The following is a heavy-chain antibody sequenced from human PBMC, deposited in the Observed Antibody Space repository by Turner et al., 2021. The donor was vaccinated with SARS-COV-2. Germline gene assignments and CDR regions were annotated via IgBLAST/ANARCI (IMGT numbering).Heavy chain of an antibody. CDR1: GFSLSTSGMR. Sequence: QVTLKESGPALVHPTQTLTLTCTFSGFSLSTSGMRVSWIRPPPGKALEWLARIDWDDDKFYSTSLKTRLTISKDTSKNQVVLTMTNMDPVDTATYYCARTTWYSSGCFDYWGQGTLVTVSS. V-gene: IGHV2-70*04. CDR2: IDWDDDK. CDR3: ARTTWYSSGCFDY. J-gene: IGHJ4*02. D-gene: IGHD6-19*01.